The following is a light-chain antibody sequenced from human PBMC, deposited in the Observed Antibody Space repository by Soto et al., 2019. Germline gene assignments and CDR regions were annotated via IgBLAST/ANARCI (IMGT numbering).Light chain of an antibody. Sequence: ELVMTQSPATLSVSPGERATLSCRTSESVSNNLAWYQQKPGQPPRLLIYGASTRATGIPARFSGSGSGTEFTLTVSNLQSEDFAVYHCQQYNDWPWTFGQGTTVEIK. CDR3: QQYNDWPWT. CDR1: ESVSNN. CDR2: GAS. J-gene: IGKJ1*01. V-gene: IGKV3-15*01.